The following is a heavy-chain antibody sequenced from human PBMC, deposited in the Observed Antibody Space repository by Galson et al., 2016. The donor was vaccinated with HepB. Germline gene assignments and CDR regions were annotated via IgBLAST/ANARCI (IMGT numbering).Heavy chain of an antibody. CDR1: GFTFSSYW. D-gene: IGHD2/OR15-2a*01. CDR3: ARSAYFKEWLDP. J-gene: IGHJ5*02. CDR2: INGDGSST. V-gene: IGHV3-74*01. Sequence: SLRLSCAASGFTFSSYWMHWVRQAPGKGLVWVSRINGDGSSTSYADSVKGRFTISRDNAKNTLYLQMNSLRAEDTAIYYCARSAYFKEWLDPWGQGTPVTVSS.